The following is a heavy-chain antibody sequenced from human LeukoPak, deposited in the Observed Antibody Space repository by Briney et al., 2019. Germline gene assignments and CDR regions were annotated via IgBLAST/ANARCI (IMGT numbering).Heavy chain of an antibody. CDR1: GFTFGSYG. CDR2: MSYDGSNK. Sequence: PGTSLRLSCAASGFTFGSYGMHWVRQAPGKGLEWVAVMSYDGSNKYYGDSVKGRFTISRDNSKNTLYLQMDSLRAEDTAVYYCAKDKIGGYCSGASCYAGYYFYGMEVWGQGTTVTVSS. J-gene: IGHJ6*02. V-gene: IGHV3-30*18. CDR3: AKDKIGGYCSGASCYAGYYFYGMEV. D-gene: IGHD2-15*01.